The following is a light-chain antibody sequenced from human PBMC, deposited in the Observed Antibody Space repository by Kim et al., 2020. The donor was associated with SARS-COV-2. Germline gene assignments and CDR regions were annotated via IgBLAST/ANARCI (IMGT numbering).Light chain of an antibody. Sequence: EIVLTQSPGTLSLSPGERATLSCRDSQIISSDYLAWYQQRPGQAPRLLIYGASSRATGIPDKFSGSGSGTDFTLTVSRLEPEDFAVYYCHQYRGAPLTFGGGTKVDIK. CDR2: GAS. J-gene: IGKJ4*01. V-gene: IGKV3-20*01. CDR3: HQYRGAPLT. CDR1: QIISSDY.